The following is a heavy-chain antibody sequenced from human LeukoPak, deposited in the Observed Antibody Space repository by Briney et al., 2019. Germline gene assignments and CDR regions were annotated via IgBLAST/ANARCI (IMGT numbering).Heavy chain of an antibody. CDR1: GGTFSSYA. CDR2: IIPILGIA. D-gene: IGHD4-23*01. V-gene: IGHV1-69*04. CDR3: AREGGGNPNWFDP. J-gene: IGHJ5*02. Sequence: GSSVKVSCKASGGTFSSYAISWVRQALGQGLEWMGRIIPILGIANYAQKFQGRVTITADKSTSTAYMELSSLRSEDTAVYYCAREGGGNPNWFDPWGQGTLVTVSS.